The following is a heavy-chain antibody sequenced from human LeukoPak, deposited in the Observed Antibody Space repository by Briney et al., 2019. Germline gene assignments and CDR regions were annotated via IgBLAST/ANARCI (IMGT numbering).Heavy chain of an antibody. J-gene: IGHJ4*02. V-gene: IGHV3-9*01. Sequence: GGSLRLSCAASRFTFDDYAMHWVRQAPGKGLEWVSGISWNSGSIGYADSVKGRFTISRDNAKNSLYLQMNSLRAEDTALYYCAKDSGFAYDSSDPGSFDYWGQGTLVTVSS. D-gene: IGHD3-22*01. CDR2: ISWNSGSI. CDR3: AKDSGFAYDSSDPGSFDY. CDR1: RFTFDDYA.